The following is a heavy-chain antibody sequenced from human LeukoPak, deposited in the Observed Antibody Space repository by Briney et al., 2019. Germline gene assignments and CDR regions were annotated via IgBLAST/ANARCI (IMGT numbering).Heavy chain of an antibody. V-gene: IGHV3-23*01. J-gene: IGHJ4*02. CDR1: GFTFSSYA. CDR3: ARGFVLGEPTDY. Sequence: GGSLRLSCAASGFTFSSYAMSWVRQAPGKGLEWVSSISGSGGNTYYADSVKGRFTISRDNAKNSLYLQMNSLRAEDTAVYYCARGFVLGEPTDYWGQGTLVTVSS. CDR2: ISGSGGNT. D-gene: IGHD4/OR15-4a*01.